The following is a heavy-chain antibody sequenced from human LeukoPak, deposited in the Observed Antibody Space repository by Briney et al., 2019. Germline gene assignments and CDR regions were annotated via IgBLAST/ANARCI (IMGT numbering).Heavy chain of an antibody. CDR2: ISAYNGNT. J-gene: IGHJ4*02. CDR3: ARERVEYSSSSANDY. Sequence: ASVKVSCKASGYTFTSYGISWVRQAPGQGLEWMGWISAYNGNTNYAQKLQGRVTMTTDTSTSTAYVELRSLRSDDTAVYYCARERVEYSSSSANDYWGQGTLVTVSS. D-gene: IGHD6-6*01. CDR1: GYTFTSYG. V-gene: IGHV1-18*01.